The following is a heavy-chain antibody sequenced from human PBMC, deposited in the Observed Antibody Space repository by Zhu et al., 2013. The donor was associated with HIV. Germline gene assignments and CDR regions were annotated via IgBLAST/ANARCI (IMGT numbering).Heavy chain of an antibody. CDR1: GFTFDDYA. Sequence: EVQLVESGGGLVQPGRSLRLSCAASGFTFDDYAMHWVRQAPGKGLEWVSGISWNSGSIGYADSVKGRFTISRDNAKNSLYLQMNSLRAEDTALYYCAKXMQEDSGYWGQGTLVTVSS. D-gene: IGHD1-26*01. CDR3: AKXMQEDSGY. CDR2: ISWNSGSI. J-gene: IGHJ4*02. V-gene: IGHV3-9*01.